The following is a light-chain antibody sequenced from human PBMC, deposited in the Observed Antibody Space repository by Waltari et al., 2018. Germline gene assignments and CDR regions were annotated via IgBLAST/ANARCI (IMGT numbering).Light chain of an antibody. CDR1: QSISSS. CDR3: LQYNNWPPRYT. CDR2: GAS. J-gene: IGKJ2*01. Sequence: EIVMTQSPATLSVSPGERATLSCRASQSISSSLAWYQQRPGQAPRLRIYGASTRANGIPSRFSGSGSGTEFTLTISSMQSEDFAVYFCLQYNNWPPRYTFGQGTKLEIK. V-gene: IGKV3-15*01.